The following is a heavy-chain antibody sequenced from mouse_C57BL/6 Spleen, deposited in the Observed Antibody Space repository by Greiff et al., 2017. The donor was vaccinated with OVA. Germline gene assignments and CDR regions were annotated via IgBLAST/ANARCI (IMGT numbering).Heavy chain of an antibody. CDR3: ARYNPLYGSSPDY. CDR1: GYTFTSYW. J-gene: IGHJ2*01. Sequence: VQLHQPGAELVMPGASVKLSCKASGYTFTSYWMHWVKQRPGQGLEWIGEIDPSDSYTNYNQKFKGKSTLTVDKSSSTAYMQLSSLTSEDSAVYYCARYNPLYGSSPDYWGQGTTLTVSS. CDR2: IDPSDSYT. D-gene: IGHD1-1*01. V-gene: IGHV1-69*01.